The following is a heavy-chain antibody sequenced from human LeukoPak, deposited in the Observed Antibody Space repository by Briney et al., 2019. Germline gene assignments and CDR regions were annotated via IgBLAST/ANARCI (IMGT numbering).Heavy chain of an antibody. Sequence: SETLSLTCAVYGGSFSGYYWSWIRQPPGKGLEWIGEINHSGSTNYNPSLKSRVTISVDTSKNQFSLKLSSVTAADTAVYYCARGDFVGPSSRPSGMDVWGQGTTVTVSS. CDR1: GGSFSGYY. CDR2: INHSGST. D-gene: IGHD6-13*01. V-gene: IGHV4-34*01. J-gene: IGHJ6*02. CDR3: ARGDFVGPSSRPSGMDV.